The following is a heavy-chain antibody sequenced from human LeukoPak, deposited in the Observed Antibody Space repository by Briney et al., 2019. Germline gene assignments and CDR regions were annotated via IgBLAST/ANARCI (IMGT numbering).Heavy chain of an antibody. J-gene: IGHJ4*02. CDR1: GFTFDDYA. V-gene: IGHV3-23*01. CDR3: AKDADSGSYLVY. CDR2: ISGSGGST. D-gene: IGHD1-26*01. Sequence: PGGSLRLSCAASGFTFDDYAMHWVRQAPGKGLEWVSAISGSGGSTYYADSVKGRFTISRDNSKNTLYLQMNSLRAEDTAVYYCAKDADSGSYLVYWGQGTLATVSS.